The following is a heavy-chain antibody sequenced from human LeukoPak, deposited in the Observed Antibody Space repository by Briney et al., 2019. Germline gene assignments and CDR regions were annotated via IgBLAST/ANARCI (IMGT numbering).Heavy chain of an antibody. J-gene: IGHJ4*02. Sequence: PGGSLRLSCAASGFTFSSYEMNWVRQAPGKGLEWVSYISSSGSTIYYADSVKGRFTISRDNAKNSLYLQMNSLRAEDTAVYYCWRGTMIVVVTPSGIDYWGQGTLVTVSS. V-gene: IGHV3-48*03. D-gene: IGHD3-22*01. CDR1: GFTFSSYE. CDR3: WRGTMIVVVTPSGIDY. CDR2: ISSSGSTI.